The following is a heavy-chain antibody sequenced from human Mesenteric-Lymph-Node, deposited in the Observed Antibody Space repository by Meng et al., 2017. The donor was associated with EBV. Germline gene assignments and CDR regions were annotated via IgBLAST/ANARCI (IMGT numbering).Heavy chain of an antibody. D-gene: IGHD6-13*01. CDR3: AKDRETVAGGFYFDD. CDR1: GFPFSTYG. V-gene: IGHV3-30*18. J-gene: IGHJ4*02. Sequence: QVALVGAGGGVVKPGRSLRLSWAASGFPFSTYGMHWVRQAPGQGLEWVAVISYDETNQYYAESVKGRFTISRDNFKNTVHLDMSSLRAEDTAVYYCAKDRETVAGGFYFDDWGPGTLVTVSS. CDR2: ISYDETNQ.